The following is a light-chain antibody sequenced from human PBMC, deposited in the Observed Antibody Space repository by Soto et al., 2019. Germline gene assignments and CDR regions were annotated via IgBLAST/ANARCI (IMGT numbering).Light chain of an antibody. Sequence: DIQVTQSPSTLSASVGDRVAITCWASDRIGNWMAWYQQKPGRAPSLLIYKASTLESGVPSRFSGSGSGTEFTLIISSLRPDDFATYYCQQYSSYPWTFGQGTKVEIK. CDR3: QQYSSYPWT. J-gene: IGKJ1*01. CDR1: DRIGNW. CDR2: KAS. V-gene: IGKV1-5*03.